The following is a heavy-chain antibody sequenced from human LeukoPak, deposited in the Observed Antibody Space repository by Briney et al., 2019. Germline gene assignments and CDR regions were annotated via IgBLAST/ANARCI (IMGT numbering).Heavy chain of an antibody. J-gene: IGHJ4*02. V-gene: IGHV7-4-1*02. CDR2: VNTNTGNP. D-gene: IGHD7-27*01. CDR3: ARANWGDLLDY. Sequence: GASVKVSCKASGYTFTSYDINWVRQAPGQGLEWMGWVNTNTGNPTYAQGFTGRFVFSLDTSVSTAYLQISSLKAEDTAVYYCARANWGDLLDYWGQGTLVTVSS. CDR1: GYTFTSYD.